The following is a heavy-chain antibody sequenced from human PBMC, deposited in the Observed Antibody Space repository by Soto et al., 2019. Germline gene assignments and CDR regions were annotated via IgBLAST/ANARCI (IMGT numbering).Heavy chain of an antibody. CDR3: GRVPLDGNYANGVDV. D-gene: IGHD4-17*01. CDR1: GFNFNTYW. J-gene: IGHJ6*02. V-gene: IGHV3-7*03. Sequence: PGGSLRLSCAASGFNFNTYWMYWVRQAPGEGLEWVANIDTDGSRKNYVDSVKGRFIISRDNAKNSLFLQMNSLRADDTAVYYCGRVPLDGNYANGVDVWGRGTTVTVSS. CDR2: IDTDGSRK.